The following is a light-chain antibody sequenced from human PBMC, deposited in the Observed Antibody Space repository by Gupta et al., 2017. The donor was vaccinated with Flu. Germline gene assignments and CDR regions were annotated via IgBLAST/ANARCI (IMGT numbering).Light chain of an antibody. J-gene: IGKJ3*01. Sequence: IQMTQSPSSVSASIGDRVTITCRASQDISRWLAWYQQKPGKAPKLLIYAASTLQSGVPSRFSGSGYGTDFTLTISSRQPEDFAAYYCQQSNSFPPFTFGHGTKVHI. CDR3: QQSNSFPPFT. CDR2: AAS. V-gene: IGKV1-12*01. CDR1: QDISRW.